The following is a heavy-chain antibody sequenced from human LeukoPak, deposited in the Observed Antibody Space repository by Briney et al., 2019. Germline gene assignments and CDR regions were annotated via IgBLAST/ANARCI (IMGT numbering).Heavy chain of an antibody. Sequence: GGSLRLSCAASGFTVSSNYTSWVRQAPGKGLEWVSVIYSGGSTYYADSVKGRFTISRDNSKNTLYLQMNSLRAEDTAVYYCAREGGGYDYPHFDYWGQGTLVTVSS. D-gene: IGHD5-12*01. V-gene: IGHV3-53*01. CDR1: GFTVSSNY. CDR3: AREGGGYDYPHFDY. CDR2: IYSGGST. J-gene: IGHJ4*02.